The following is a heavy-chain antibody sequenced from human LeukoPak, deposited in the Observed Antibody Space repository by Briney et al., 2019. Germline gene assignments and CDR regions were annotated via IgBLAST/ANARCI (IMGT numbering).Heavy chain of an antibody. CDR1: GFTFTDYW. V-gene: IGHV3-7*01. CDR3: ARVWGSGYYDSSGYYH. CDR2: IKQDGSEK. D-gene: IGHD3-22*01. Sequence: GGSLRLSCAASGFTFTDYWMTWVRQAPGRGLEWVANIKQDGSEKYYVDSVKGRFTISRDNAKNSLYLQMNSLRAEDTAVYYCARVWGSGYYDSSGYYHWGQGTLVTVSS. J-gene: IGHJ5*02.